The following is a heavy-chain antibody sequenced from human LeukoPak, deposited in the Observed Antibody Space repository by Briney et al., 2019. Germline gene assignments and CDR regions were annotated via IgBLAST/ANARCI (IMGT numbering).Heavy chain of an antibody. CDR2: IGGSGAYT. CDR1: GFSFSNYA. D-gene: IGHD2-21*02. Sequence: GGSLRLSCAASGFSFSNYAMNWVRQTPGRGLEWVAAIGGSGAYTNHADSVQGRLTISRDNSKNTLYLQMNNLRVEGTALYCCARDRGGENCGGDCYSAFDPWGQGTLVTVSS. V-gene: IGHV3-23*01. J-gene: IGHJ5*02. CDR3: ARDRGGENCGGDCYSAFDP.